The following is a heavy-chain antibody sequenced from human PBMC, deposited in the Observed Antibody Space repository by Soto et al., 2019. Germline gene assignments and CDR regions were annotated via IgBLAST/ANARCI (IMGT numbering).Heavy chain of an antibody. V-gene: IGHV1-18*01. CDR3: AGAPITMIVVVPLDY. Sequence: ASVKVSCKASGYTFTSYGISWVRQAPGQGLEWMGWISAYNGNTNYAQKLQGRVTMTTDTSTSTAYMELRSLRSDDTAVYYCAGAPITMIVVVPLDYWGQGTLVTVPS. CDR1: GYTFTSYG. J-gene: IGHJ4*02. CDR2: ISAYNGNT. D-gene: IGHD3-22*01.